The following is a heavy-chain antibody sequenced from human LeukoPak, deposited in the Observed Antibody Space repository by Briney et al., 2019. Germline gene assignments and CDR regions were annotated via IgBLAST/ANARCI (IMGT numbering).Heavy chain of an antibody. D-gene: IGHD4-17*01. CDR2: ISSSSSYI. V-gene: IGHV3-21*01. Sequence: GGSLRLSCAASGFTFSSYSMNWVRQAPGKGLEWVSSISSSSSYIYYADSVKGRFTISRDNAKNSLYLLMNSLRAEDTAVYYCARGIYGDYAPLGWGQGTLVTVSS. CDR1: GFTFSSYS. J-gene: IGHJ4*02. CDR3: ARGIYGDYAPLG.